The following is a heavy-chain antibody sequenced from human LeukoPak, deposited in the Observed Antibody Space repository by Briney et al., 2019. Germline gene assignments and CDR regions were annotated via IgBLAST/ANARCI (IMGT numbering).Heavy chain of an antibody. CDR3: TTYGSGRKFDY. J-gene: IGHJ4*02. V-gene: IGHV3-15*04. CDR2: IESKTDGGTT. D-gene: IGHD3-10*01. CDR1: GFSFSDAW. Sequence: GGSLRLSCAASGFSFSDAWMSWVRQIPGKGLEWVGRIESKTDGGTTDYAAPVKGRFTISRDDSTNTLYLQVNSLKSEDTAVYYCTTYGSGRKFDYWGQGILVTVSS.